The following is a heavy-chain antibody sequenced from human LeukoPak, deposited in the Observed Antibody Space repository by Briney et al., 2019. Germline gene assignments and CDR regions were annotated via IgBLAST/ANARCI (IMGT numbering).Heavy chain of an antibody. CDR1: GFTFSSYA. Sequence: PGGSLRLSCAASGFTFSSYAMSWVRQAPGKGLEWVAVIWYDGSNKYYADSVKGRFTISRDNSKNTLYLQMNSLRAEDTAVYYCARGTAVLRYFDWLSEYYFDYWGQGTLVTVSS. CDR2: IWYDGSNK. V-gene: IGHV3-33*08. J-gene: IGHJ4*02. D-gene: IGHD3-9*01. CDR3: ARGTAVLRYFDWLSEYYFDY.